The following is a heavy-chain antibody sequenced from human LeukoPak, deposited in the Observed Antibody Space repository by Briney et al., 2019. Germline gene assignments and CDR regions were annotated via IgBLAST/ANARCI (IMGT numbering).Heavy chain of an antibody. CDR3: AKHRLWEQRRGDYFDF. J-gene: IGHJ4*02. CDR1: GFTFSSYA. CDR2: ISGSGGSK. V-gene: IGHV3-23*01. D-gene: IGHD1-26*01. Sequence: PGGSLTLSCAASGFTFSSYAMSWVRQAPEKGLEWVSYISGSGGSKYYADSVEGRFNISRDHSKNTLYLQMNSQRAEDTGVYFCAKHRLWEQRRGDYFDFWGQRTLVTVSS.